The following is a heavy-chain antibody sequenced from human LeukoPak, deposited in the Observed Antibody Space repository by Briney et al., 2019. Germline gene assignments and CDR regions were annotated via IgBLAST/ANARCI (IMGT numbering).Heavy chain of an antibody. CDR1: GFTVSSNY. CDR3: ARDTDYGSGSD. D-gene: IGHD3-10*01. Sequence: GGSLRLSCAASGFTVSSNYVSWVRQAPGKGLEWVSVIYSGGSTYYADSVKGRFTISRDNSKNTLYLQMNSLRAEDTAVYYCARDTDYGSGSDWGQGTLVTVSS. J-gene: IGHJ4*02. V-gene: IGHV3-66*01. CDR2: IYSGGST.